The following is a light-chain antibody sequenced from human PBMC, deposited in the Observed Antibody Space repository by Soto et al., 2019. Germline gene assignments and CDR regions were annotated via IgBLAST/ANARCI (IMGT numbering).Light chain of an antibody. V-gene: IGKV3-20*01. J-gene: IGKJ5*01. CDR2: GAT. CDR3: QQYSSSPRT. Sequence: EIVLTQSPGTLSLSPGERATLSCRASQSVSSNLLAWYQQKPGQAPRLLIYGATNRATGIPDRFSGSGSGTDFTLTISRLEPEDFAVYHCQQYSSSPRTFGQGTRLEIK. CDR1: QSVSSNL.